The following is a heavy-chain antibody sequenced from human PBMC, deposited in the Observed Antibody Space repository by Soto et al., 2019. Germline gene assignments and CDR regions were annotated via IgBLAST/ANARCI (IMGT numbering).Heavy chain of an antibody. CDR2: ISGSGGST. D-gene: IGHD6-25*01. CDR3: AKDHNPHTATGPGGPEYYFDY. CDR1: GFTFSSYA. V-gene: IGHV3-23*01. J-gene: IGHJ4*02. Sequence: EVQLLESGGGLVQPGGSLRLSCAASGFTFSSYAMSWVRQAPGKGLEWVSAISGSGGSTYYADSVKGRFTISRDNSKNTLYLQMNSLRAEDTAVYYCAKDHNPHTATGPGGPEYYFDYWGQGTLVTVSS.